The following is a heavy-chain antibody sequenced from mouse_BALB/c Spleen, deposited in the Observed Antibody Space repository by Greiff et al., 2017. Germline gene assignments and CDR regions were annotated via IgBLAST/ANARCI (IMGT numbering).Heavy chain of an antibody. Sequence: EGKLMESGGGLVQPGGSRKLSCAASGFTFSSFGMHWVRQAPEKGLEWVAYISSGSSTIYYADTVKGRFTISRDNPKNTLFLQMTSLRSEDTAMYYCARGTVEAWFAYWGQGTLVTVSA. D-gene: IGHD1-1*01. CDR1: GFTFSSFG. CDR3: ARGTVEAWFAY. CDR2: ISSGSSTI. J-gene: IGHJ3*01. V-gene: IGHV5-17*02.